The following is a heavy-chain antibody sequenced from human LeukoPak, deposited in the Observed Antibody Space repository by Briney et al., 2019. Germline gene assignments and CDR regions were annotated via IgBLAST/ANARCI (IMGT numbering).Heavy chain of an antibody. CDR1: GGSISSYY. CDR2: IYTSGST. CDR3: ARGLPLGYYDSSGPSDWFDP. J-gene: IGHJ5*02. V-gene: IGHV4-4*07. D-gene: IGHD3-22*01. Sequence: SETLSLTCTVSGGSISSYYWSWIRQPAGKGLEWIGCIYTSGSTNYNPSLKSRVTMSVDTSKNQFSLKLSSVTAADTAVYYCARGLPLGYYDSSGPSDWFDPWGQGTLVTVSS.